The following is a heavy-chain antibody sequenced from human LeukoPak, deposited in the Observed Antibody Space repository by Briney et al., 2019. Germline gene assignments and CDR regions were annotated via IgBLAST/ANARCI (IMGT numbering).Heavy chain of an antibody. Sequence: GGSLRLSCAASGFTVSSNYMNWVRQAPGKGLEWVANIKEDGSEKYYVDSVKGRFTISRDNAKNSLYLQMSSLRDEDTAVYYCARGRRDTQYQVFDYWGQGTLVTVSS. CDR2: IKEDGSEK. V-gene: IGHV3-7*01. J-gene: IGHJ4*02. CDR3: ARGRRDTQYQVFDY. D-gene: IGHD2-2*01. CDR1: GFTVSSNY.